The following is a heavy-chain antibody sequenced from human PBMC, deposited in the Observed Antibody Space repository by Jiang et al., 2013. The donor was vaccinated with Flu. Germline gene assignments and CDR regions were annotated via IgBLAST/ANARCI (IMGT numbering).Heavy chain of an antibody. Sequence: GPGLVKPSETLSLTCTVSGGSISSSSYYWGWIRQPPGKGLEWIGSIYYSGSTYYNPSLKSRVTISVDTSKNQFSLKLSSVTAADTAVYYCARYKPDYYGSGSSPLDYWGQGTLVTVSS. CDR3: ARYKPDYYGSGSSPLDY. V-gene: IGHV4-39*01. CDR2: IYYSGST. CDR1: GGSISSSSYY. D-gene: IGHD3-10*01. J-gene: IGHJ4*02.